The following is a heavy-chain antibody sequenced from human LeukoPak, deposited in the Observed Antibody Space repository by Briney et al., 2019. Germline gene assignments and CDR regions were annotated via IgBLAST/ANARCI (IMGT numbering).Heavy chain of an antibody. D-gene: IGHD3-22*01. V-gene: IGHV3-74*01. J-gene: IGHJ4*02. CDR2: INSDGSST. CDR3: AKGTYDSSGYPVDY. CDR1: GFTFSSYW. Sequence: GGSLRLSCAASGFTFSSYWMHWVRQAPGKGLVWVSRINSDGSSTSYADSVKGRFTISRDNAKNTLYLQMNSLRAEDTAVYYCAKGTYDSSGYPVDYWGQGTLVTVSS.